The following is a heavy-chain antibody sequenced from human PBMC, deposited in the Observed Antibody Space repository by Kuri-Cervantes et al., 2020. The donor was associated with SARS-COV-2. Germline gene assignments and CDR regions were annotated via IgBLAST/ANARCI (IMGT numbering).Heavy chain of an antibody. V-gene: IGHV3-21*04. CDR3: ARVRGSSPTDYYYYYYMDV. J-gene: IGHJ6*03. Sequence: GESLKISCAASGFTFSSYSMNWVRQAPGKGLEWVSSISSSSSYIYYADSVKGRFTISRHNSKNTLYLQMNSLRAEDTAVYYCARVRGSSPTDYYYYYYMDVWGKGTTVTVSS. CDR2: ISSSSSYI. CDR1: GFTFSSYS. D-gene: IGHD6-13*01.